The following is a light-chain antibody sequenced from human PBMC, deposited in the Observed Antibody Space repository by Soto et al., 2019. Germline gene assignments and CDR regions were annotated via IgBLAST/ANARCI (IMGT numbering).Light chain of an antibody. CDR3: QHYGSSPET. CDR2: RTS. J-gene: IGKJ1*01. V-gene: IGKV3-20*01. Sequence: EIVLTQSPGTLSLSPGERATLSCRASQSVSSSYLAWYQQKPGQAPRLLMFRTSSRATGFPARFSGSGSGTEFNLTISSLQSEDFAVYYCQHYGSSPETFGQGTKVDIK. CDR1: QSVSSSY.